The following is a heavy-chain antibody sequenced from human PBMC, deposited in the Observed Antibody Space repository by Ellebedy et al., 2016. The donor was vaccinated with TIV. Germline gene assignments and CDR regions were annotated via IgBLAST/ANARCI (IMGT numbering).Heavy chain of an antibody. D-gene: IGHD2/OR15-2a*01. CDR2: SYSDGRT. J-gene: IGHJ1*01. CDR1: AFNV. Sequence: GESLKISXAASAFNVMSWVRQAPGKGLEWVSISYSDGRTYYADSVKGRFFVSRDNSKNTVFLQVNNLRAEDTAVYYCAKTQDYSFPSWGQGTLVTVSS. CDR3: AKTQDYSFPS. V-gene: IGHV3-53*01.